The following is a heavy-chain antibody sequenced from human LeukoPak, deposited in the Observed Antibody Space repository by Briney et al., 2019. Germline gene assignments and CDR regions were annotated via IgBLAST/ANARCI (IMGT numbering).Heavy chain of an antibody. Sequence: SETLSLTCTVSGGSISSYYWSWIRQPAGKGLEWIGRGYTSGSTNYNPSLKSRVTVSVDTSKNQFSLKVSSVTAADTAVYYCARDARGGVPYYYYYYMDVWGKGTTVTVSS. CDR1: GGSISSYY. J-gene: IGHJ6*03. D-gene: IGHD3-16*01. V-gene: IGHV4-4*07. CDR3: ARDARGGVPYYYYYYMDV. CDR2: GYTSGST.